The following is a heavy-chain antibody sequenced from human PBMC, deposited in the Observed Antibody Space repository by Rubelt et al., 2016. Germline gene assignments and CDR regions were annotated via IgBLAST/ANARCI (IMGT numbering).Heavy chain of an antibody. CDR2: INHSGDT. CDR1: VGTFSGYY. V-gene: IGHV4-34*02. CDR3: ARHNSNWRRGDFDY. J-gene: IGHJ4*02. D-gene: IGHD1-20*01. Sequence: QVELQQWGAGLLKPPETLSLTCDVYVGTFSGYYWNWIRQPPGKGLEWIGGINHSGDTNYNPSLQGRVSISMAASKSQFSLKLSSVTAADTAVYYCARHNSNWRRGDFDYWGQGTLVTVSS.